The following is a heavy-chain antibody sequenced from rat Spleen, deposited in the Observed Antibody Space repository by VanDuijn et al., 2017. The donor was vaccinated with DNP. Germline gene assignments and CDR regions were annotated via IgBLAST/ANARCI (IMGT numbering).Heavy chain of an antibody. CDR2: ISYDGVHA. D-gene: IGHD1-10*01. CDR3: ATQGQLGITWFAY. J-gene: IGHJ3*01. Sequence: EVQLVESGVGLVQPGNSLKLSCAASGFTFSDSTMAWVRQAPTKGLEWVASISYDGVHAYYRGSVKGRFTISRDNAKNSLYLQMDSLRSEDTATYYCATQGQLGITWFAYWGQGTLVTVSS. CDR1: GFTFSDST. V-gene: IGHV5-7*01.